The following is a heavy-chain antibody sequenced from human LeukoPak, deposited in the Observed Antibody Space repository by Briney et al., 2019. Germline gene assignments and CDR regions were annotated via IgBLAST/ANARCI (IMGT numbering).Heavy chain of an antibody. CDR2: INHSAST. Sequence: SETLSLTCAVYGGSLSGYYWIWMRQPPGKGLEWIGEINHSASTNYNPSLKSRVTISVDTSRNQFSLKLSSVTAADTDVYYCARGLNYYDNSDHYYLDYWGQGTLVTVSS. CDR3: ARGLNYYDNSDHYYLDY. J-gene: IGHJ4*02. D-gene: IGHD3-22*01. V-gene: IGHV4-34*01. CDR1: GGSLSGYY.